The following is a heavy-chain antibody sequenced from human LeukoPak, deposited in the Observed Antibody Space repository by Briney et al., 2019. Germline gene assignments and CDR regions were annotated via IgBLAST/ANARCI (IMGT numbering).Heavy chain of an antibody. CDR3: AKDMVGYSSSWFDY. D-gene: IGHD6-13*01. CDR1: GFTFDDYA. J-gene: IGHJ4*02. Sequence: GRSLRLSCAASGFTFDDYAMHWVRQAPGKGLEWVSGISWNSGSIGYADSVKGRFTISRDNAKNSLYLQMNSLRAEDTALYYRAKDMVGYSSSWFDYWGQGTLVTVSS. CDR2: ISWNSGSI. V-gene: IGHV3-9*01.